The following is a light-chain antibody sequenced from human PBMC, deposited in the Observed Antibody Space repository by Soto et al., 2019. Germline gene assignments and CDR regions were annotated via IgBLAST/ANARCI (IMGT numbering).Light chain of an antibody. V-gene: IGKV4-1*01. CDR1: QSVLYSSNHKNY. CDR2: WAS. Sequence: DIVMTQSPDSLAVSLGERATINCKSSQSVLYSSNHKNYLAWYQQKTGQPPKLLIYWASTRESGVPDRFSGSGSGTDFTLTISSLQAEDVAVYECQQYYSTPYTFGQGTKLEIK. CDR3: QQYYSTPYT. J-gene: IGKJ2*01.